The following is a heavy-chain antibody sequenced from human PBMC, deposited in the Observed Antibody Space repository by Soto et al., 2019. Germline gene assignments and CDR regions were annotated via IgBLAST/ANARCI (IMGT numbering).Heavy chain of an antibody. CDR1: GYDFTTYY. Sequence: QVQLVQSGVEVKKPGASMKLSCKASGYDFTTYYIHWVRQAPGQGLEWVGVINPSGGRTSYAQKFQGRVSLTIDTSATTVSMDLSSLRSEDTAVYYCARALEPGALYYFVLDVWGQGTTVTVSS. V-gene: IGHV1-46*01. D-gene: IGHD2-2*01. CDR3: ARALEPGALYYFVLDV. J-gene: IGHJ6*02. CDR2: INPSGGRT.